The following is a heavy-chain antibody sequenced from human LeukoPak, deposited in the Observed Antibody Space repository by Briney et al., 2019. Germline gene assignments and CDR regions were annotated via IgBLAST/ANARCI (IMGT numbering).Heavy chain of an antibody. CDR3: ARGLADCSSTSCYVDY. J-gene: IGHJ4*02. CDR1: GGSFSGYY. V-gene: IGHV4-34*01. CDR2: INHSGST. D-gene: IGHD2-2*01. Sequence: SETLSLTCAVYGGSFSGYYWSWIRQPPGKGLEWIGEINHSGSTNYNPSLKGRVTISVDTSKNQFSLKLSSVTAADTAVYYCARGLADCSSTSCYVDYWGQGTLVTVSS.